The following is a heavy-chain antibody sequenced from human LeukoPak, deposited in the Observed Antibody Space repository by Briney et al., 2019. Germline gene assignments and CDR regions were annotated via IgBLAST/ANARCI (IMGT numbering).Heavy chain of an antibody. D-gene: IGHD1-26*01. CDR1: GFTFRDYY. V-gene: IGHV3-11*05. Sequence: GGSLRLSCAASGFTFRDYYMSWIRQAPGKGLEWISYISRNSDYADSVKGRFIISRDNAKNSLYLQMNSLRDEDTAVYYCARGGGTYFSDYWGQGTLVTVSS. CDR2: ISRNS. CDR3: ARGGGTYFSDY. J-gene: IGHJ4*02.